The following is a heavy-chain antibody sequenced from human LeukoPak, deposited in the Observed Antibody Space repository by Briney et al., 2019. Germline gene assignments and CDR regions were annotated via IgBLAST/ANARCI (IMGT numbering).Heavy chain of an antibody. CDR3: ARGRMSYYAMDV. CDR1: GDSVSRSSTA. D-gene: IGHD2-8*01. V-gene: IGHV6-1*01. Sequence: SQTLSLTCAISGDSVSRSSTAWNWIRQSPSRGLEWLGRTFYWSRLYNDYAISVKSRITINADTSKNQFSLQLSSVTPEDTAVYFCARGRMSYYAMDVWGQGTTVTVSS. J-gene: IGHJ6*02. CDR2: TFYWSRLYN.